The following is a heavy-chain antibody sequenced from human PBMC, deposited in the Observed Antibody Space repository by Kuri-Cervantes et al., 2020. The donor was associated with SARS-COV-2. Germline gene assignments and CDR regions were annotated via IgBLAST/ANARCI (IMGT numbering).Heavy chain of an antibody. J-gene: IGHJ6*02. V-gene: IGHV3-15*01. CDR1: GFTFSNAW. Sequence: ETLSLTCAASGFTFSNAWMSWVRQAPGKGLEWVGRIKSKTDGGTTDYAAPVKGRFTISRDDSKNTLYLQMNSLKTEDTAVYYCTTDPSIDYYYYYGMDVWGQGTTVTVSS. CDR2: IKSKTDGGTT. D-gene: IGHD6-6*01. CDR3: TTDPSIDYYYYYGMDV.